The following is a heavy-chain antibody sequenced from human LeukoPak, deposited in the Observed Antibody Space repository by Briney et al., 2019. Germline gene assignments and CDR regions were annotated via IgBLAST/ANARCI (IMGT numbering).Heavy chain of an antibody. D-gene: IGHD5-18*01. Sequence: PGGSLRLSCAASGFTFSSYWMHWVRQAPGKALVWVSRINSDGSSTSYADSVKGRFTISRDNAKNTLYLQMNSLRAEDTAVYYCARDLITPTAMVTGGFDYWGQGTLVTVSS. CDR1: GFTFSSYW. CDR3: ARDLITPTAMVTGGFDY. V-gene: IGHV3-74*01. CDR2: INSDGSST. J-gene: IGHJ4*02.